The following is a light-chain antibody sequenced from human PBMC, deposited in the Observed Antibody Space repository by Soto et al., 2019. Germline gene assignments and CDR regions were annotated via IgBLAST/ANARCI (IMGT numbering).Light chain of an antibody. CDR2: AAS. Sequence: DIQMTQSPTSLSASVGDRVTITCRASQGIRNFVAWYQQKPGKAPKLLSYAASTLQSGVPARFSGSGSGTDFPLTNYSLPAEDVATYSCQKYSSVPVFGPGTKVEIK. J-gene: IGKJ3*01. CDR3: QKYSSVPV. CDR1: QGIRNF. V-gene: IGKV1-27*01.